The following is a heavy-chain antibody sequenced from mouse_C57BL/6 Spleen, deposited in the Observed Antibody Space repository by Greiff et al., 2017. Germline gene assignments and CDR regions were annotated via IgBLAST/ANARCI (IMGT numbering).Heavy chain of an antibody. CDR3: ARAYYGDSYLYWYFDV. V-gene: IGHV1-52*01. CDR2: IDPSDSDT. D-gene: IGHD1-1*01. J-gene: IGHJ1*03. CDR1: GYTFTSYW. Sequence: QVQLQQPGAELVRPGSSVKLSCKASGYTFTSYWMHWVKQTPIQGLEWIGNIDPSDSDTHYNQQFKDKVTMTVDKSSNTVYMQLSSLTSEDSAVYYCARAYYGDSYLYWYFDVWGTGTTVTVSS.